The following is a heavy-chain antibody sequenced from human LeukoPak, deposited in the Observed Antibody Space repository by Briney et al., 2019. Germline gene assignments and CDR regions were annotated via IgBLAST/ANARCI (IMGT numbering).Heavy chain of an antibody. CDR2: ISGSGGST. J-gene: IGHJ4*02. Sequence: GGSLRLPCAASGFTFDDYGMSWVRQAPGKGLEWVSAISGSGGSTYYADSVKGRFTISRDNSKNTLYLQMNSLRAEDTAVYYCAKDSIAAAGTNYWGQGTLVTVSS. V-gene: IGHV3-23*01. CDR1: GFTFDDYG. CDR3: AKDSIAAAGTNY. D-gene: IGHD6-13*01.